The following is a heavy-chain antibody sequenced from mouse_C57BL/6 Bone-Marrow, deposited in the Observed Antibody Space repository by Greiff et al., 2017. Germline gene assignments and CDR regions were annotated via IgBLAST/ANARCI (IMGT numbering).Heavy chain of an antibody. J-gene: IGHJ4*01. Sequence: VQLQQSGAELVRPGASVKLSCTASGFNIKDDYMHWVKQRPEQGLEWIGWIDPENGDTEYASKFQGKATITADTSSNTAYLQLSSLTSEDTAVXYCTTGDYDELLAMDYWGQGTSVTVSS. CDR1: GFNIKDDY. CDR2: IDPENGDT. CDR3: TTGDYDELLAMDY. D-gene: IGHD2-4*01. V-gene: IGHV14-4*01.